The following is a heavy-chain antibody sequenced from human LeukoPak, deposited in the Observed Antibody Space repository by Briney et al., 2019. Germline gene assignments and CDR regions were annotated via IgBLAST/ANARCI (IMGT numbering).Heavy chain of an antibody. CDR3: ARDRGCCSGGSCGRSKGYFQH. CDR2: INPSGGST. Sequence: ASVKVSCKASGYTFTSYYMHWVRQAPGQGLEWMGIINPSGGSTSYAQKFQGRVTMTRDTSTSTVYMELSSLRSEDTAVYYCARDRGCCSGGSCGRSKGYFQHWGQGTLVTVSS. D-gene: IGHD2-15*01. J-gene: IGHJ1*01. CDR1: GYTFTSYY. V-gene: IGHV1-46*01.